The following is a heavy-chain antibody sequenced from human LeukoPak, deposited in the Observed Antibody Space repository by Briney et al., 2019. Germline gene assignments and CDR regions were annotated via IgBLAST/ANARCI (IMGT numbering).Heavy chain of an antibody. CDR2: ISTYNGNT. Sequence: ASVKVSCKASGYTFTSYGISWVRQAPGQGLEWMGWISTYNGNTNYAQKLQGRVTMTTDTSTSTAYMELRSLRSDGTAFYYCARDGYPRYYDFDLWGQGTLVTVSS. J-gene: IGHJ4*02. D-gene: IGHD3-3*01. CDR3: ARDGYPRYYDFDL. CDR1: GYTFTSYG. V-gene: IGHV1-18*01.